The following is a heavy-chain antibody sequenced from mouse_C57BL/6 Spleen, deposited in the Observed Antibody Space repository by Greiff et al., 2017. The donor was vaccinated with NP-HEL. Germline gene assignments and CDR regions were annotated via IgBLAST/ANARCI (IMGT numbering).Heavy chain of an antibody. CDR3: ARGYYGSSSDYAMDY. V-gene: IGHV1-52*01. D-gene: IGHD1-1*01. CDR1: GYTFTSYW. Sequence: VQLQQSGAELVRPGSSVKLSCKASGYTFTSYWMHWVKQRPIQGLEWIGNIDPSDSETHYNQKFKDKATLTVDKSSSTAYMQLSSLTSEDSAVYYCARGYYGSSSDYAMDYWGQGTSVTVSS. J-gene: IGHJ4*01. CDR2: IDPSDSET.